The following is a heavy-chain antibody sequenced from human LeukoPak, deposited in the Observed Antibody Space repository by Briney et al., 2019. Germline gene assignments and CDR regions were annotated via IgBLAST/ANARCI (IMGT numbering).Heavy chain of an antibody. Sequence: GGSLRLSCAASGFTFSSYAMHWVRQAPGKGLEWVAVISYDGSNKYYADSVKGRFTISRDNSKNTLYQQMNSLRAEDTAVYYCAREYYGSGSFLDYWGQGTLVTVSS. CDR1: GFTFSSYA. D-gene: IGHD3-10*01. J-gene: IGHJ4*02. CDR3: AREYYGSGSFLDY. V-gene: IGHV3-30*04. CDR2: ISYDGSNK.